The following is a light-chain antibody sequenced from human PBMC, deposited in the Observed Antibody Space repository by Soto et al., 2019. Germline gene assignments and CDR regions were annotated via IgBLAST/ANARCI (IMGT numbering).Light chain of an antibody. CDR3: SSYTSSSTQV. CDR1: SSDVGGYNY. Sequence: QSALTQPASVFGSPGQSITISCTGTSSDVGGYNYVSWYQQHPGKAPKVMIYDVSNRPSGVSNRFSGSKSGNTASLTISGLHAEDEADYYCSSYTSSSTQVFGTGTKLTVL. V-gene: IGLV2-14*03. J-gene: IGLJ1*01. CDR2: DVS.